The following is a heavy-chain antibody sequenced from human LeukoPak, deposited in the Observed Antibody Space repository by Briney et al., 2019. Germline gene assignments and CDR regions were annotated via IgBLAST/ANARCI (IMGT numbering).Heavy chain of an antibody. CDR2: ISGSGGNT. J-gene: IGHJ4*02. Sequence: GGSLRLSCAASRFTFSSYAMTWVRQAPGKGLEWVSVISGSGGNTYYADSVKGRFTVSRDNSKNTLYLQMNSLRAEDTAVYCCAKGRGNSAYYHFDYWGQGTLVTVSS. CDR1: RFTFSSYA. V-gene: IGHV3-23*01. CDR3: AKGRGNSAYYHFDY. D-gene: IGHD3-22*01.